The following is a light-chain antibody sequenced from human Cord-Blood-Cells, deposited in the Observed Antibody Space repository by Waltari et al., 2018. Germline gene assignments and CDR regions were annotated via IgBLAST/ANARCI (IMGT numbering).Light chain of an antibody. J-gene: IGKJ1*01. Sequence: DIQMTQYPSTLSASVGDRVTITCRASQSISSGLAWYQQKPGKAPKLLIYKASSLESGVPSRFSGSGSGTEFTLTIRSLQPDDFATYYCQQYNSYSTFGQGTKVEIK. CDR3: QQYNSYST. CDR2: KAS. V-gene: IGKV1-5*03. CDR1: QSISSG.